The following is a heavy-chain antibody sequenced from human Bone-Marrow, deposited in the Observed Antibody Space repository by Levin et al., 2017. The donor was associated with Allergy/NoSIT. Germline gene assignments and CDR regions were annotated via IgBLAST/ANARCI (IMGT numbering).Heavy chain of an antibody. J-gene: IGHJ4*02. Sequence: GESLKISCAASGFTFSSYAMHWVRQAPGKGLEWVAVISYDASKKYYADSVEGRFTISRDSSRNTAFLQMNSLRAEETALYYCARDDAADGSNHFDCWGQGTLVTVSS. CDR1: GFTFSSYA. V-gene: IGHV3-30-3*01. CDR3: ARDDAADGSNHFDC. D-gene: IGHD6-13*01. CDR2: ISYDASKK.